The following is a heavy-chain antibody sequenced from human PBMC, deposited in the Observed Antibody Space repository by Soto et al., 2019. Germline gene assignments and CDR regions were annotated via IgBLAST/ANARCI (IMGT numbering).Heavy chain of an antibody. D-gene: IGHD2-21*02. Sequence: SGPTPVNPTQTLTLTCTFSGFSLNTAGLGVGWIRQPPGKALEWLALIYWDNDKRYRPSLMSRLTITKDTSKNQVVLTMTNMDPVDTATYYCIQSRCGGDCLQSYASYYYYGMDVWGQGTTVTVSS. CDR2: IYWDNDK. J-gene: IGHJ6*02. V-gene: IGHV2-5*02. CDR3: IQSRCGGDCLQSYASYYYYGMDV. CDR1: GFSLNTAGLG.